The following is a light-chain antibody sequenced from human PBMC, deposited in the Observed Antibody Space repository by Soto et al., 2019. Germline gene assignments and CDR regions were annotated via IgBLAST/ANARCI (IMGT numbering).Light chain of an antibody. CDR3: CSYAGNYTGV. J-gene: IGLJ3*02. Sequence: QSALTQPRSVSGSPGQSVTISCTGTSSDVGGYNSVSWYQQYPGKAPKLMIYDVSKRPSGVPDRFSGSKSGNAASLTISGLQAEDEADYYCCSYAGNYTGVFGGGTKLTVL. CDR2: DVS. V-gene: IGLV2-11*01. CDR1: SSDVGGYNS.